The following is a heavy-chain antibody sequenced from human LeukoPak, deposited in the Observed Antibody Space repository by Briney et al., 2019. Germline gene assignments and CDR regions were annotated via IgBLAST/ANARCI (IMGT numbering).Heavy chain of an antibody. Sequence: PSETLSLTCTVSGGSISSYYWTWIRQPPGKGLEWIGYIYYSGSTNYNPSLKSRVTISVDTSKKQFSLKLSSVTAADTAVYYCARSSYYYGADALDIWGQGTTVTVSS. CDR2: IYYSGST. J-gene: IGHJ3*02. V-gene: IGHV4-59*01. D-gene: IGHD3-10*01. CDR1: GGSISSYY. CDR3: ARSSYYYGADALDI.